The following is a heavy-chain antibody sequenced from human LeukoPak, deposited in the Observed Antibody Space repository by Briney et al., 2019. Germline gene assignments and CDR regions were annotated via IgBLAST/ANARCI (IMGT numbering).Heavy chain of an antibody. V-gene: IGHV3-48*03. CDR1: GFTFSSYE. J-gene: IGHJ3*01. Sequence: GGSLRLSCAASGFTFSSYEMNWVRQAPGKGLEWVSYISNGGLSIYYADSVKGRFTISRDNAKNSLYLQMNSLRAEDTAVYYCGRVPRTTHXXXVWGXGXXVT. D-gene: IGHD1-1*01. CDR3: GRVPRTTHXXXV. CDR2: ISNGGLSI.